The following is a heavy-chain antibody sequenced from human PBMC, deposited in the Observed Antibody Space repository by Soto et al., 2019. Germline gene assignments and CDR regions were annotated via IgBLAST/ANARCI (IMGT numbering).Heavy chain of an antibody. Sequence: GGSLRLSCAASGFIFKMYWMHWVRQSPGKGLVWISRIYNDGTYSDYADSVRGRFTIPRDNVNDTLYLQMNNLRAEDSGLYYCTRGPRPISTGTGAYWGQGTQVTVSS. CDR3: TRGPRPISTGTGAY. V-gene: IGHV3-74*01. D-gene: IGHD3-10*01. J-gene: IGHJ4*02. CDR2: IYNDGTYS. CDR1: GFIFKMYW.